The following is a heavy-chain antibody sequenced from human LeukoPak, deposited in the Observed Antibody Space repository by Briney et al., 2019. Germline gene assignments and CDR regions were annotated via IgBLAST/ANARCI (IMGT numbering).Heavy chain of an antibody. Sequence: PSETLSLTCTVSGVSIYSNNYYWGWIRQPPGKGLEWIGNIYYSGTTYYNPSLKSRVTISVDTSKNQFSLKLSSVTAADTAVYYCARHKDHWYFDLWGRGTLVTVSS. CDR1: GVSIYSNNYY. J-gene: IGHJ2*01. CDR2: IYYSGTT. D-gene: IGHD2-15*01. CDR3: ARHKDHWYFDL. V-gene: IGHV4-39*01.